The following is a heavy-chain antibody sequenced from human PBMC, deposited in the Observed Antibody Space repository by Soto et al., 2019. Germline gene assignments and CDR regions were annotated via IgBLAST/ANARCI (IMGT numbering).Heavy chain of an antibody. D-gene: IGHD3-10*01. CDR1: GGSTNSYW. CDR3: ARDIGSYAYGEGY. V-gene: IGHV4-4*07. CDR2: VYSTGTT. J-gene: IGHJ4*02. Sequence: SETLSLTCSVSGGSTNSYWWSWIRQPAGKGLEWIGRVYSTGTTDYNPSLNSRATMSVETSKNQFSLKLTSVTAADTAVYYCARDIGSYAYGEGYWGQGIQVTVSS.